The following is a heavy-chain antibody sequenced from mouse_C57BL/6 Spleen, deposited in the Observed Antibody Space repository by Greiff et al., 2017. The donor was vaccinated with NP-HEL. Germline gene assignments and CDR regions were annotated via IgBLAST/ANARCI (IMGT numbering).Heavy chain of an antibody. CDR3: ARVTPITTVEPYFDD. V-gene: IGHV1-26*01. D-gene: IGHD1-1*01. J-gene: IGHJ2*01. Sequence: EVKLQQSGPELVKPGASVKISCKASGYTFTDSYMNWVKQSHGTSLEWIGDINPNNGGTSYNQKFKGQATLTVDKSSSPAYMKLRSLTSEDSADYEWARVTPITTVEPYFDDWGQGTTLTVSS. CDR1: GYTFTDSY. CDR2: INPNNGGT.